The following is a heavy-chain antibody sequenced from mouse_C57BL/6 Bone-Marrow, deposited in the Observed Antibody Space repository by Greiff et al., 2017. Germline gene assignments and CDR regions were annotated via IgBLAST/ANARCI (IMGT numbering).Heavy chain of an antibody. Sequence: QVQLQQSGPGLVAPSQSLSITCTVSGFSLTSYAISWVRQPPGKGLEWLGVIWTGGGTNYNSALKSRLSISKDNTKSQVFLKRNSLQTDDTARCYCAREERRRFAYWGQGTLVTVSA. V-gene: IGHV2-9-1*01. CDR2: IWTGGGT. CDR3: AREERRRFAY. CDR1: GFSLTSYA. J-gene: IGHJ3*01.